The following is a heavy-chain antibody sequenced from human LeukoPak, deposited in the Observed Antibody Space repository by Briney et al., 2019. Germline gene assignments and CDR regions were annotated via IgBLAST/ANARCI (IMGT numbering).Heavy chain of an antibody. V-gene: IGHV4-59*08. CDR3: ARTSGSYYEDDY. D-gene: IGHD1-26*01. J-gene: IGHJ4*02. CDR2: IYYSGST. CDR1: GGSISSYY. Sequence: PSETLSLTCTVSGGSISSYYWSWIRQPPGKGLEWIGYIYYSGSTNYNPSLKSRVTISVDTSKNQFSLTLSSVTATDTAVYYCARTSGSYYEDDYWGQGPRVTVSS.